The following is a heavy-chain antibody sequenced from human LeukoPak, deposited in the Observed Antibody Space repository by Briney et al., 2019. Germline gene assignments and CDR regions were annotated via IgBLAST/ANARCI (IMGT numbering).Heavy chain of an antibody. CDR2: IYPNSGGT. CDR1: GYTFTGYY. V-gene: IGHV1-2*02. Sequence: GASVKVSCKASGYTFTGYYMHWVRQAPGQGLEWMGWIYPNSGGTNYAQKFQGRVTMTRDTSISTAYMELSRLRSDDTAVYYCARDLYCSGGSCYDWFDPWGQGTLVTVSS. D-gene: IGHD2-15*01. CDR3: ARDLYCSGGSCYDWFDP. J-gene: IGHJ5*02.